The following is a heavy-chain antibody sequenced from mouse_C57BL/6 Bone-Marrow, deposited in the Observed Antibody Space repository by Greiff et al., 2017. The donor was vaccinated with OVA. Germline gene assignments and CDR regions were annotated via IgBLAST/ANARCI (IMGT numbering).Heavy chain of an antibody. Sequence: DVQLQESGGDLVKPGGSLKLSCAASGFTFSSYGMSWVRQTPDKRLEWVATISSGGSYTYYPDSVKGRFTISRDNAKNTLYLQMSSPKSEDTAMYYCARLHYAMDYWGQGTSVTVSS. CDR2: ISSGGSYT. J-gene: IGHJ4*01. CDR3: ARLHYAMDY. CDR1: GFTFSSYG. V-gene: IGHV5-6*01.